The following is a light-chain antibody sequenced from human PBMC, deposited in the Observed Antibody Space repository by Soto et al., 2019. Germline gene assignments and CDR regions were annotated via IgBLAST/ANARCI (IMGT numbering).Light chain of an antibody. CDR2: EVT. Sequence: QSALTQPPSASGSPGQSVTISCTGTTSDFGNYNFVSWYQQHPGEAPKLLIYEVTKRPSGVPDRFSGSKSGNTASLTVSGLQAEDEADYYCSSYTGSSTFVFGTGTKVTVL. V-gene: IGLV2-8*01. J-gene: IGLJ1*01. CDR1: TSDFGNYNF. CDR3: SSYTGSSTFV.